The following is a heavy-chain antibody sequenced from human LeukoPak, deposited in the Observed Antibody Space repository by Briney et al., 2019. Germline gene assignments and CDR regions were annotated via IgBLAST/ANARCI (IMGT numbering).Heavy chain of an antibody. V-gene: IGHV3-74*03. D-gene: IGHD5-24*01. CDR3: ARGDGGFDY. J-gene: IGHJ4*02. CDR1: GFMFSNFW. Sequence: GGSLRLSCAASGFMFSNFWMHWVRQAPGKGVEWVSFTNNDGTTKEYADSVKGRFTISRDNTRNTVDLQMNGLSAEDTAVYYCARGDGGFDYWGQGSLVTVSS. CDR2: TNNDGTTK.